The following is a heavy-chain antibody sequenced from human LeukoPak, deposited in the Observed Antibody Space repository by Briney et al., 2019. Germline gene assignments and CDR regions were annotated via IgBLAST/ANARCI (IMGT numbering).Heavy chain of an antibody. CDR3: AKDHDSGDYLAFYMDV. D-gene: IGHD4-17*01. CDR1: GFNFADYA. V-gene: IGHV3-43D*04. J-gene: IGHJ6*03. CDR2: ISRDGSST. Sequence: GGSLRLSCESSGFNFADYAMHWVRQSPGKGLEWISLISRDGSSTYYGDAVKGRFTTSRDNSKNYLFLQMDSLRVDDTAFYFCAKDHDSGDYLAFYMDVWGKGTTVTVSS.